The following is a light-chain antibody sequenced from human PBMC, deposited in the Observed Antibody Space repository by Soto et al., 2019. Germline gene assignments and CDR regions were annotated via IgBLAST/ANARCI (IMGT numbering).Light chain of an antibody. V-gene: IGKV3-20*01. J-gene: IGKJ4*01. Sequence: EIVLTQSPGTLSLSPGERATLSCRATQSVSSSFLAWYQQKSGQAPRLLIYGASSRATGIPDRFSGSGSGTDFTLPISRLEPEDVAVYYCQQYGSSPLTFGGGTKVEIK. CDR1: QSVSSSF. CDR2: GAS. CDR3: QQYGSSPLT.